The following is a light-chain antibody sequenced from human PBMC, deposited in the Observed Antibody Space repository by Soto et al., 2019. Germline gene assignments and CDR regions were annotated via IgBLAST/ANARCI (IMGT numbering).Light chain of an antibody. Sequence: EIVMTQSPATLSVSPGARAPLSCRASQSVSSNLAWYQQKPGQAPRLLIYGASTRATGIPARFSGSGSGTEFTLTISSLQSEDFAVYYCQQYNNWPPWTFGQGTKVDI. J-gene: IGKJ1*01. V-gene: IGKV3-15*01. CDR1: QSVSSN. CDR3: QQYNNWPPWT. CDR2: GAS.